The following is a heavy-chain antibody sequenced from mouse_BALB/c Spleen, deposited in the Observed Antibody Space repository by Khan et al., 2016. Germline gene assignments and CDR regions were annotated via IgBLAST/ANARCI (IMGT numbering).Heavy chain of an antibody. CDR3: AINYYDRSLFDV. D-gene: IGHD1-1*01. V-gene: IGHV9-2-1*01. J-gene: IGHJ1*01. Sequence: QIQLVQSGPELKKPGETVKISCRASGCTFTDFSMHWVKQTPGKGLKWMGWINTETGEPAYADDFKGRFAFSLETSASTAYLQINNLKNEDTATYFYAINYYDRSLFDVWGAGTTVTVSS. CDR1: GCTFTDFS. CDR2: INTETGEP.